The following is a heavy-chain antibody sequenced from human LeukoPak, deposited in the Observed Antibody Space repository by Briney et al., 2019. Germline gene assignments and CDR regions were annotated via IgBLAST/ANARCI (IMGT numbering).Heavy chain of an antibody. CDR1: GGSFSGYY. CDR3: AMEGVYYDILPAYDSPYYFDF. D-gene: IGHD3-9*01. J-gene: IGHJ4*02. Sequence: SETLSLTCAVSGGSFSGYYWSWIRQPPGKGLEWIGEINHGGSTNDNSSLKSRLTISVDTSKHQFSLKLSSVTAADTAVYYGAMEGVYYDILPAYDSPYYFDFWGQGTLVTVYS. V-gene: IGHV4-34*01. CDR2: INHGGST.